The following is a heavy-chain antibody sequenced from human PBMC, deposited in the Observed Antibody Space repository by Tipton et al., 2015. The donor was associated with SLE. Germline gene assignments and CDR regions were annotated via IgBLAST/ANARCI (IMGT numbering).Heavy chain of an antibody. V-gene: IGHV4-39*01. CDR1: GGSISSTTYS. J-gene: IGHJ3*02. Sequence: TLSLTCTVSGGSISSTTYSWGWIRQPPGKGLEWIGIIYYSGSSYCNPSLKSRVTISVDTSKNQFSLRLSSVTAADTAVYYCARQNIVATRGAFDIWGQGTMVTVSS. CDR2: IYYSGSS. CDR3: ARQNIVATRGAFDI. D-gene: IGHD5-12*01.